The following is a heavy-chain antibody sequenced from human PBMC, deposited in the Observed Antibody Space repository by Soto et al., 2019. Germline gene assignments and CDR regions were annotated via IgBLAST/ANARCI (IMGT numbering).Heavy chain of an antibody. J-gene: IGHJ6*02. CDR2: INHSGST. CDR3: ARGSSFHFWIGFYGMDV. CDR1: GGSFSGYY. D-gene: IGHD3-3*02. V-gene: IGHV4-34*01. Sequence: SETLSLTCAVYGGSFSGYYWSWIRQPPGKGLEWIGEINHSGSTNYYPYLKSRVTISVDTSKSQFALKLSPVTAADTAVYYCARGSSFHFWIGFYGMDVWGQGTTVTVSS.